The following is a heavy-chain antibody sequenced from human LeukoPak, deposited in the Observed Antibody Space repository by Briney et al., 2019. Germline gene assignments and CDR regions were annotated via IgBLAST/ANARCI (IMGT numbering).Heavy chain of an antibody. CDR1: GFTFSSYA. J-gene: IGHJ4*02. CDR2: ISGSGGST. CDR3: AKGGTFGVVRGVGFDY. Sequence: PGGSLRLSCAASGFTFSSYAMSWVRQAPGKGLEWVPAISGSGGSTYYADSVKGRFTISRDNSKNTLYLQMNSLRAEDTAVYYCAKGGTFGVVRGVGFDYWGQGTLVTVSS. V-gene: IGHV3-23*01. D-gene: IGHD3-3*02.